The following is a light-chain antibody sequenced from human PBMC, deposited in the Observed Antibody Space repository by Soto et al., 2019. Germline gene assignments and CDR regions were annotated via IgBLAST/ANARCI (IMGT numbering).Light chain of an antibody. CDR3: QPRWRWPSNS. V-gene: IGKV3-11*01. Sequence: EIVLTQSTATLSLSPGERATLSCRASESVAGYLAWYQQKPGLPPRLLIYETSNRVIGLPDRFTGSGSGTDFTLTIRGIEPEDSGVYYCQPRWRWPSNSFGQGTRLEIK. J-gene: IGKJ5*01. CDR1: ESVAGY. CDR2: ETS.